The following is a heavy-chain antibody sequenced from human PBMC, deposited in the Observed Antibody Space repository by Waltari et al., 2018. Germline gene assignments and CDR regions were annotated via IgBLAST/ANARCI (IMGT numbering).Heavy chain of an antibody. CDR1: GGSISSGSYY. J-gene: IGHJ4*02. CDR3: ATWDPRWHPIANDY. V-gene: IGHV4-61*02. CDR2: IYTSGST. D-gene: IGHD6-13*01. Sequence: QVQLQESGPGLVKPSQTLSLTCTVSGGSISSGSYYWSWIRQPAGKGLEWIGRIYTSGSTNYNPSLKSRVTISVDPSKNQFSLKLSSVTAADTAVYYCATWDPRWHPIANDYWGQGTLVTVSS.